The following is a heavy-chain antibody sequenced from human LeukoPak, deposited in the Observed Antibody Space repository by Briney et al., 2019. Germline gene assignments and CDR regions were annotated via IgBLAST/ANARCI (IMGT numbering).Heavy chain of an antibody. V-gene: IGHV3-15*01. D-gene: IGHD3-22*01. CDR1: GFTFSNVW. J-gene: IGHJ4*02. CDR2: IRRKTDGETT. CDR3: ARSYDASSGYYGLDY. Sequence: GGSLRLSCAASGFTFSNVWMSWVRQVPGKGLEWVGRIRRKTDGETTDHAAPVKGRFTISRDNSKNTLYLQMNSLRAEDTAVYYCARSYDASSGYYGLDYWGQGTLVTVSS.